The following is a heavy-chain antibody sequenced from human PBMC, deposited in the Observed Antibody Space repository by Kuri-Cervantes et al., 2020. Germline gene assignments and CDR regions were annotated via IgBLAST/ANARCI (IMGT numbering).Heavy chain of an antibody. Sequence: GESLKISCAASGFTFSSYGMHWVRQAPGKGLEWVAVISYDGSNKYYADSVKGRFTISRDNSKNTLYLQMNSLRAGDTAVYYCARGTSSGWYDHYYYYGMDVWGQGTTVTVSS. CDR3: ARGTSSGWYDHYYYYGMDV. D-gene: IGHD6-19*01. V-gene: IGHV3-30*03. CDR2: ISYDGSNK. J-gene: IGHJ6*02. CDR1: GFTFSSYG.